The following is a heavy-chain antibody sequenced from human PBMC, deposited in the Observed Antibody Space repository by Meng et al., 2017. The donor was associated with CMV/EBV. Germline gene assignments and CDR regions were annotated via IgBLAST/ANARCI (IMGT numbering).Heavy chain of an antibody. D-gene: IGHD3-22*01. CDR3: AGTYYYDSSGYYYSAFDI. CDR2: INPIFGTA. V-gene: IGHV1-69*05. J-gene: IGHJ3*02. CDR1: GGTFSSYA. Sequence: SVKVSCKASGGTFSSYAVSWVRQAPGQGLEWMGGINPIFGTANYAQKFQGRVTITTDESTSTAYMELSSLRSEDTAVYYCAGTYYYDSSGYYYSAFDIWGQGTMVTVSS.